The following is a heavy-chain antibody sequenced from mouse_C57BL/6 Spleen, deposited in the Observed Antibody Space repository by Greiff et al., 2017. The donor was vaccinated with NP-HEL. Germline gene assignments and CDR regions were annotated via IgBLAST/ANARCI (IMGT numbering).Heavy chain of an antibody. CDR1: GYSITSGYY. D-gene: IGHD2-3*01. V-gene: IGHV3-6*01. J-gene: IGHJ2*01. Sequence: VQLQQSGPGLVKPSQSLSLTCSVTGYSITSGYYWNWIRQFPGNKLEWMGYISYDGSNNYNPSLKNRISITRDTSKNQFFLKLNSVTTEDTATYYCAREGYDYFDYWGQGTTLTVSS. CDR3: AREGYDYFDY. CDR2: ISYDGSN.